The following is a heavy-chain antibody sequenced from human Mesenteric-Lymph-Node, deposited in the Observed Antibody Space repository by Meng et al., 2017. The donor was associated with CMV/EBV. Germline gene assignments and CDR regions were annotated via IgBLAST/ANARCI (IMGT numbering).Heavy chain of an antibody. V-gene: IGHV3-48*03. J-gene: IGHJ4*02. CDR3: VRALYGVTYSFDF. D-gene: IGHD2-8*01. Sequence: GGSLRLSCAASGFTLSSYEMNWVRQAPGKGLEWVSYINSRGDSAHYADSVKGRFTISRDTAKNSLYPQMNSLRAEDTALYYCVRALYGVTYSFDFWGQGTPVTVSS. CDR1: GFTLSSYE. CDR2: INSRGDSA.